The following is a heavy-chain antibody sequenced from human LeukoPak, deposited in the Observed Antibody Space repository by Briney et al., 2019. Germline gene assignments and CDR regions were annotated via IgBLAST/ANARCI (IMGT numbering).Heavy chain of an antibody. CDR2: ISAYNGNT. D-gene: IGHD5-18*01. CDR1: GYTFTSYG. J-gene: IGHJ4*02. CDR3: ARVPEYSYKLRGGRESDY. V-gene: IGHV1-18*01. Sequence: ASVKVSCKASGYTFTSYGISWVRRAPGQGLEWMGWISAYNGNTNYAQKLQGRVTMTTDTSTSTAYMELRSLRSDDTAVYYCARVPEYSYKLRGGRESDYWGQGTLVTVSS.